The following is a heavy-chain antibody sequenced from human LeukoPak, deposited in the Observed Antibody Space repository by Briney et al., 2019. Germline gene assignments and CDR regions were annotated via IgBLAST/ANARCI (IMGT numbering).Heavy chain of an antibody. V-gene: IGHV4-34*01. J-gene: IGHJ4*02. Sequence: PSETLSLTCAVYGGSFSGYYWSWIRQPPGKGLEWIGEINHSGSTNYNPSLKSRVTISVDTSKNQFSLKLSSVTAADTAVYYCARRPSSHFDYWGQGTLVTVSS. CDR1: GGSFSGYY. D-gene: IGHD2-15*01. CDR3: ARRPSSHFDY. CDR2: INHSGST.